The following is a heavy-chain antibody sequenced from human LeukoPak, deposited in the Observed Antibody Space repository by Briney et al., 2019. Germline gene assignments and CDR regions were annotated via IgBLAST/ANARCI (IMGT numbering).Heavy chain of an antibody. CDR2: ISGSGGST. CDR3: ARGQITIPEYFQH. Sequence: PGGSLRLSCAASGFTFSSYGMSWVRQAPGKGLEWVSAISGSGGSTYYADSVKGRFTISRDNSKNTLYLQMNSLRAEDTAVYYCARGQITIPEYFQHWGQGTLVTVSS. J-gene: IGHJ1*01. CDR1: GFTFSSYG. V-gene: IGHV3-23*01. D-gene: IGHD3-10*01.